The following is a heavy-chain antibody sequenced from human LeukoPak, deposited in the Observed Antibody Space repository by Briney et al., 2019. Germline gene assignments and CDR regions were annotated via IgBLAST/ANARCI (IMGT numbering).Heavy chain of an antibody. J-gene: IGHJ4*02. V-gene: IGHV4-34*01. CDR2: INHSGST. Sequence: PSETLSLTCAVYSGSFSGYYWSWIRQPPGKGLEWIGEINHSGSTNYNPSLKSQVTISVDTSKNQFSLKLSSVTAADTAVYYCARGGGPFDYWGQGTLVTVSS. CDR3: ARGGGPFDY. CDR1: SGSFSGYY. D-gene: IGHD2-15*01.